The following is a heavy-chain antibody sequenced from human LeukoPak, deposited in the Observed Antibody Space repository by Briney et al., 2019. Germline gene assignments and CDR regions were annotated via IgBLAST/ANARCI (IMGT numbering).Heavy chain of an antibody. D-gene: IGHD2-2*01. CDR3: ARDRGPSYCSSTTCRTLDW. V-gene: IGHV1-18*01. Sequence: ASVKVSCKASGYTFSSYGLSWVRQAPGQGLEWMGWISAHNGNTNYAQRFQGRLTMTTDTPTSTAYMELRSLTSGDTAVYYCARDRGPSYCSSTTCRTLDWWGQGTLVTVSS. CDR2: ISAHNGNT. J-gene: IGHJ4*02. CDR1: GYTFSSYG.